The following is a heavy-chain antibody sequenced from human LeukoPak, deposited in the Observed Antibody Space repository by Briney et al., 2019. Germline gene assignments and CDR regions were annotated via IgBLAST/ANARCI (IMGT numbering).Heavy chain of an antibody. V-gene: IGHV3-66*01. CDR2: IYSGGTI. Sequence: ETLSLTCAVYGGSFSGYYWSWVRQAPGKGLEWVSVIYSGGTIYYADSVKGRFTISRDNSKNTVYLEMNSLRAEDTAVYYCARDGENHYYDYWGQGTLVTVST. D-gene: IGHD7-27*01. J-gene: IGHJ4*02. CDR1: GGSFSGYY. CDR3: ARDGENHYYDY.